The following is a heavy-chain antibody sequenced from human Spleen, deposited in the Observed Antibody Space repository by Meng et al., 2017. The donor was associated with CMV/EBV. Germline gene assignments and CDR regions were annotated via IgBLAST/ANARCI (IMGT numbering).Heavy chain of an antibody. CDR1: GFTFSGYY. CDR3: AGSRRSIAVAGYFDY. D-gene: IGHD6-19*01. J-gene: IGHJ4*02. CDR2: ISRSGSTI. Sequence: SGFTFSGYYMSWIRQAPGKGLEWVSFISRSGSTIYHADSVKGRFTISRDNAKNSLHLQMSSLRAEDTAVYFCAGSRRSIAVAGYFDYWGQGTLVTVSS. V-gene: IGHV3-11*04.